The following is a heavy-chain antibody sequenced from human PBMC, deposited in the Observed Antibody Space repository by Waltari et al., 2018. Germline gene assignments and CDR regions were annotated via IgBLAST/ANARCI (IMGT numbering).Heavy chain of an antibody. CDR1: GFSLTNYT. D-gene: IGHD3-9*01. J-gene: IGHJ5*01. V-gene: IGHV3-48*01. CDR3: AVARGNYDVLTGFPVDS. Sequence: EERLVQSGGGLVQPGGSLRLSCEASGFSLTNYTMNWVRQAPGKGLEWVAYISENSRTTVYADAVRGRFIMSRNNAKNSLSLQMVSLRGEDTAVYYCAVARGNYDVLTGFPVDSWGQGTLVTVSS. CDR2: ISENSRTT.